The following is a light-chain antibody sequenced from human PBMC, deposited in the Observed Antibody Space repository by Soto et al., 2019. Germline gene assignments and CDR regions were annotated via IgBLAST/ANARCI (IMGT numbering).Light chain of an antibody. CDR2: DVS. V-gene: IGLV2-11*01. CDR1: SSDVGGYNY. J-gene: IGLJ2*01. Sequence: QSALTQPRSVSGSPGQSVTISCTGTSSDVGGYNYVSWYQQHPGKAPKLMIYDVSKRPSGVPDRFSGSKSGNTASLTISGLHAEYETDYYCCSYAGSYTLVFGGRTKLTVL. CDR3: CSYAGSYTLV.